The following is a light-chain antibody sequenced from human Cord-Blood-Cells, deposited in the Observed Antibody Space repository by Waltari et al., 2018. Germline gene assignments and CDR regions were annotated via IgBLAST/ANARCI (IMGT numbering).Light chain of an antibody. CDR1: QSVSSY. CDR3: QQLSNWPQIT. Sequence: EIVLTQSPATLSLSPGERATLSCRASQSVSSYLAWYQQKPGQAPRLLIYDASNMATGIPARFSGSGSETDFTLTISSLEPEDFAVYYCQQLSNWPQITFGPGTKVDIK. V-gene: IGKV3-11*01. J-gene: IGKJ3*01. CDR2: DAS.